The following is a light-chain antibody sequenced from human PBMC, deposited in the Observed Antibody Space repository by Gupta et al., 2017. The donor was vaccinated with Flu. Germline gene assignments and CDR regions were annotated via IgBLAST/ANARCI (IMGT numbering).Light chain of an antibody. V-gene: IGLV3-10*01. CDR3: YSTENSGYQRV. CDR1: ALSRKY. CDR2: EDN. J-gene: IGLJ1*01. Sequence: SDELTQSPSALGSPGQTARITCSGEALSRKYVYWYQQKSGQAPVLVIYEDNKRHSGIPERFSGSNSGTMATLTRNGAQVDDEADYYCYSTENSGYQRVFGSGTKVTVL.